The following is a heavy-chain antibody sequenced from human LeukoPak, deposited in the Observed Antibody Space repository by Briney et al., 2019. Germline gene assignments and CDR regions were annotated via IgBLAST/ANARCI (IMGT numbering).Heavy chain of an antibody. J-gene: IGHJ5*02. D-gene: IGHD3-10*01. V-gene: IGHV5-51*01. CDR2: IYPGDSDT. CDR3: ARREGDYYGSGSYYEP. Sequence: HGESLKISCKGSGYSFTSYWIGCVRQMPGKGLEWMGIIYPGDSDTRYSPSFQGQVTISADKSLSTAYLQWSSLKASDTAMYYCARREGDYYGSGSYYEPWGQGTLVTVSS. CDR1: GYSFTSYW.